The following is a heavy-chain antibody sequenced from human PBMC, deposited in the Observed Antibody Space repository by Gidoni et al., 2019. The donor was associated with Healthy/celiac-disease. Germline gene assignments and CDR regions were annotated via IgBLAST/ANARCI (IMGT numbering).Heavy chain of an antibody. CDR1: GGSFSGYY. Sequence: QVQLQQWGAGLLKPSETLSLTCAGYGGSFSGYYWSWIRQPPGKGLEWIGEINHSGTTNYNPSLKSRVTISVDTSKNQFSRKLSSVTAADTAVYYCARWRGWRCSGGSCYSGANYWGQGTLVTVSS. V-gene: IGHV4-34*01. CDR2: INHSGTT. D-gene: IGHD2-15*01. J-gene: IGHJ4*02. CDR3: ARWRGWRCSGGSCYSGANY.